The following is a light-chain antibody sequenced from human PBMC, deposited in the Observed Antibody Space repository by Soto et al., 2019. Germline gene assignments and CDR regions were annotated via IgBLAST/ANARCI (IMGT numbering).Light chain of an antibody. Sequence: DITKKQSPATLSVSLGERVTLSCRASQSICSNLAWYQQKPGQPPMLLSYGASTRDSGVPARFTGSASGTEFTLTISCLQAEDFAIYYCQQYNNWPLTFGGG. CDR3: QQYNNWPLT. J-gene: IGKJ4*01. CDR2: GAS. V-gene: IGKV3-15*01. CDR1: QSICSN.